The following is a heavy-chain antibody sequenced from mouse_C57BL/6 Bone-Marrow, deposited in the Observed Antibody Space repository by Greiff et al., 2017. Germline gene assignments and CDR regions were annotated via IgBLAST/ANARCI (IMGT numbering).Heavy chain of an antibody. V-gene: IGHV5-15*04. CDR2: ISNLAYSI. CDR3: ARRDRDYAMDY. J-gene: IGHJ4*01. CDR1: GFTFSDYG. Sequence: EVQLMESGGGLVQPGGSLKLSCAASGFTFSDYGMAWVRQAPRKGLAWVAFISNLAYSIYYADTVTGRCTIARENAKNTLYLEMISLRSEYTAMYYCARRDRDYAMDYWGQGTSVTVSS. D-gene: IGHD3-1*01.